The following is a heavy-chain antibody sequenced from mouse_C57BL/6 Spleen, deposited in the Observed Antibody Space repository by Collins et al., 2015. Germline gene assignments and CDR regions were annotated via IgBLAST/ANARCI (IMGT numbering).Heavy chain of an antibody. CDR1: GYTFTSYW. J-gene: IGHJ3*01. CDR3: ARGRGSAWFAY. D-gene: IGHD3-1*01. V-gene: IGHV1S81*02. Sequence: QVQLQQPGAELVKPGTSVKMSCKASGYTFTSYWMHWVKQRPGHGLEWIGEILPGNGSTNYNEKFKGKATFTADTSSNTAYMQLSSLTSEDSAVYYCARGRGSAWFAYWGQGTLVTVSA. CDR2: ILPGNGST.